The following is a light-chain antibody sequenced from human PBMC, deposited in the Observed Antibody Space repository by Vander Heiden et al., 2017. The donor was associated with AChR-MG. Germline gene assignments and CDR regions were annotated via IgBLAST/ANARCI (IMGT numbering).Light chain of an antibody. J-gene: IGKJ3*01. V-gene: IGKV2-28*01. Sequence: IVMTQSPLSLSVTPGEPASITCKSGQSLLHSNGNKYLNWYLQKPGQSPQLLIDLGSNRASGVSDRFSGSGSGTDFTLKISRVEADDVGVYYCLQSIDTPFTFGPGTKVDIK. CDR2: LGS. CDR1: QSLLHSNGNKY. CDR3: LQSIDTPFT.